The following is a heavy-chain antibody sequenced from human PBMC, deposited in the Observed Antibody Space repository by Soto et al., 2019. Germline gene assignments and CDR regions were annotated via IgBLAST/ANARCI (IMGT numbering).Heavy chain of an antibody. J-gene: IGHJ6*04. D-gene: IGHD2-15*01. V-gene: IGHV3-66*01. CDR1: GGSISSYY. CDR3: ARDDVLCDGGRCYGIPLDV. CDR2: IQSGGPT. Sequence: LSLTCTVSGGSISSYYWSWIRQAPGKGLEWVSLIQSGGPTYYADSVEGRFTISRDTSENTVHLQMDSLRAEDTAVYYCARDDVLCDGGRCYGIPLDVWGKGTXVTVSS.